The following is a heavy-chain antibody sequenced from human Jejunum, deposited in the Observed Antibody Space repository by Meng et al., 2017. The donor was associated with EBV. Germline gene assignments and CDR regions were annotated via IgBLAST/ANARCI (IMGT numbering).Heavy chain of an antibody. Sequence: HSCPGLGNPTQTLSLTCTSPEDRVFSHSADWNGIRQSPSRGLEWLGRTFYRSMWYNHYAPSVESRITINADTSKNQFSLQLNSVTPEDTAVYYCTRESTTGCVDYWGQGTLVTVSS. D-gene: IGHD1-1*01. J-gene: IGHJ4*02. V-gene: IGHV6-1*01. CDR2: TFYRSMWYN. CDR1: EDRVFSHSAD. CDR3: TRESTTGCVDY.